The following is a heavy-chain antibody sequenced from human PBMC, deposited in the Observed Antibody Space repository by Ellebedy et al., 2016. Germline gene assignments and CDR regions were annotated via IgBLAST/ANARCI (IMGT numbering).Heavy chain of an antibody. CDR1: GFTFSSYA. CDR2: ISSSSSYI. CDR3: ARDQGFQGGSHGAGAFDI. Sequence: GESLKISCAASGFTFSSYAMSWVRQAPGKGLEWVSSISSSSSYIYYADSVKGRFTISRDNAKNSLYLQMNSLRAEDTAVYYCARDQGFQGGSHGAGAFDIWGQGTMVTVSS. V-gene: IGHV3-21*01. J-gene: IGHJ3*02. D-gene: IGHD1-26*01.